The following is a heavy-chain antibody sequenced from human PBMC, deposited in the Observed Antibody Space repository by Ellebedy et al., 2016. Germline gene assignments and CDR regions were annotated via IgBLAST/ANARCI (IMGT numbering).Heavy chain of an antibody. D-gene: IGHD4-17*01. CDR2: FDPEDGET. V-gene: IGHV1-24*01. CDR3: ATAPTVTTVYAHPGDRTEYFQH. Sequence: ASVKVSCKVFGYTLTELSMHWVRQAPGKGLEWMGGFDPEDGETIYAQKFQGRVTMTEDTSTDTAYMELSSLRSEDTAVYYCATAPTVTTVYAHPGDRTEYFQHWGQGTLVTVSS. CDR1: GYTLTELS. J-gene: IGHJ1*01.